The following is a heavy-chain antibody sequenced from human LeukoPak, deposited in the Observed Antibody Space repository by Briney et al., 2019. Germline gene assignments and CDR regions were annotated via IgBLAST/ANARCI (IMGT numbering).Heavy chain of an antibody. CDR3: AKAASSSWPSYQYGMDV. Sequence: PGGSLRLSCAASGFTFSSYAMSWVRQAPGKGLEWVSATSGSGGSTYYADSVKGRFTISKDNSKNTVYLQMNDLRVDDTAVYYCAKAASSSWPSYQYGMDVWGQGTTVTVSS. CDR1: GFTFSSYA. CDR2: TSGSGGST. J-gene: IGHJ6*02. D-gene: IGHD6-13*01. V-gene: IGHV3-23*01.